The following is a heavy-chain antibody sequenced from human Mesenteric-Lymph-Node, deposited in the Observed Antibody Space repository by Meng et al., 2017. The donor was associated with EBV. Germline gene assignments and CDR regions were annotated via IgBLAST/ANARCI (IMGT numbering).Heavy chain of an antibody. CDR3: ARKEQQLVHYFDY. J-gene: IGHJ4*02. Sequence: VRLQLWGEGLFKPSETLSLTCAVYGGSFSGYYWSWIRQPPGKGLEWIGEINHSGSTNYNPSLKSRVTISVDTSKNQFSLKLSSVTAADTAVYYCARKEQQLVHYFDYWGQGTLVTVSS. D-gene: IGHD6-13*01. CDR2: INHSGST. CDR1: GGSFSGYY. V-gene: IGHV4-34*01.